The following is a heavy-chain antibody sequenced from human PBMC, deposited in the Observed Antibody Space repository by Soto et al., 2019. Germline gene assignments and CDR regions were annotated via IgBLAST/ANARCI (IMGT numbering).Heavy chain of an antibody. D-gene: IGHD3-10*01. CDR3: ARLTDITMVRGARTLDS. CDR1: GGSINSISYY. Sequence: QLQLQESGPGLVKPSETLSLTCSVSGGSINSISYYWGWIRQPPGKGLEWIGSIYSSGSTYYNPSLKSRVTISVDTSKNQFSLKLTSVTAADTAVFYCARLTDITMVRGARTLDSWGQGTLVTVSS. V-gene: IGHV4-39*01. J-gene: IGHJ4*02. CDR2: IYSSGST.